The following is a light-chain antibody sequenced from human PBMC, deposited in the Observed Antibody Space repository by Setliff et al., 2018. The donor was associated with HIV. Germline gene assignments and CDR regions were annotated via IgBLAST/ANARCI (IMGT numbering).Light chain of an antibody. Sequence: QSALTQPRSVSGSPGQSVTISCTGTSSDVGDYNHVSWYPQHPGKAPKLIIYDANKRPSGVPDRFSASKSGNTASLAISGLQAEDEADYYCSSYAGSTFFGTGTKGTVL. J-gene: IGLJ1*01. V-gene: IGLV2-11*01. CDR3: SSYAGSTF. CDR2: DAN. CDR1: SSDVGDYNH.